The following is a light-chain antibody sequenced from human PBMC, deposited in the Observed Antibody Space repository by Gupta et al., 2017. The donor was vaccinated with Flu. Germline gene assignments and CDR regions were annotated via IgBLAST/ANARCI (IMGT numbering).Light chain of an antibody. Sequence: EIVMQQSAATLSVSAEENATHSCRDSQSVSSYFSWYQHKPGQAPRLLIYDASTRASGIPARFSGSGSGTDFTLTITSLQSEDFAIYYCQQYAYFPWTFGPGTKVEVK. CDR1: QSVSSY. CDR2: DAS. V-gene: IGKV3-15*01. CDR3: QQYAYFPWT. J-gene: IGKJ1*01.